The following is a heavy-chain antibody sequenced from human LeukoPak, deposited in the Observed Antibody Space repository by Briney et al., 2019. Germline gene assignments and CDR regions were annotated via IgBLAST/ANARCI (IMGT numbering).Heavy chain of an antibody. Sequence: PGGSLRLSCAASGFTFDDYAMHWVRQAPGKGLEWVSGISWNSGSIGYADSVKGRFTISRDNAKNSLYLQMNSLRAEDTALYYCAKDPSFVASHAFDIWGQGTMVTVSS. CDR1: GFTFDDYA. D-gene: IGHD2-2*01. J-gene: IGHJ3*02. V-gene: IGHV3-9*01. CDR2: ISWNSGSI. CDR3: AKDPSFVASHAFDI.